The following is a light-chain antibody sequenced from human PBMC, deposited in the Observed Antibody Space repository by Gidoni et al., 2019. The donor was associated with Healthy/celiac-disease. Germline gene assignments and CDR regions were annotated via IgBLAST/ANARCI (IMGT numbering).Light chain of an antibody. Sequence: DIQMTQSPSSLSASVGDRVTITCQASQDISNYLNWYQQKPGKAPKLLIYDASNLEKGVPSRFSGSGSGTDFTFTISSLQPEDFATYYCQQYDNLPFTFXGXTKVEIK. CDR3: QQYDNLPFT. V-gene: IGKV1-33*01. CDR1: QDISNY. CDR2: DAS. J-gene: IGKJ4*01.